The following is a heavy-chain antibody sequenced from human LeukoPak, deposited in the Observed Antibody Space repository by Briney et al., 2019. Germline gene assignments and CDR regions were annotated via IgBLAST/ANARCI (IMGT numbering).Heavy chain of an antibody. CDR3: VRESDVWSGPGIGRPLDV. CDR1: GFAFSNYW. D-gene: IGHD3-3*01. CDR2: IKEDGSDK. J-gene: IGHJ6*04. Sequence: GGSPRLSCAASGFAFSNYWMTWVRQAPGRGLEWVANIKEDGSDKQYVDSVRGRLTISRDNAKKSVSLQMDGLRAEDTGVYHCVRESDVWSGPGIGRPLDVWGNGTTVTVSS. V-gene: IGHV3-7*01.